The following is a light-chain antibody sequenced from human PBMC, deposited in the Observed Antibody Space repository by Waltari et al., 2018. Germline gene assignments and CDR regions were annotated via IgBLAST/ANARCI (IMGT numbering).Light chain of an antibody. CDR1: QNINNF. CDR3: QQVFVTPYS. Sequence: DIHMTQSPSSLSASVGDRVTITCRSSQNINNFLNWYQQKPGTAPILLSYTSSGFPKGVPSRFSGSGSGTDFTLTISGLQPEDLATYYCQQVFVTPYSFGQGTKLDI. V-gene: IGKV1-39*01. J-gene: IGKJ2*03. CDR2: TSS.